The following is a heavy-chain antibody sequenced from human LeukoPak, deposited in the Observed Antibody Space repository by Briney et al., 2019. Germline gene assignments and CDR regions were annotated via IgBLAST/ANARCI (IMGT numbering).Heavy chain of an antibody. D-gene: IGHD3-3*01. J-gene: IGHJ4*02. CDR1: GSTFSRHG. V-gene: IGHV3-30*03. CDR2: ISNDGSRK. Sequence: GGSLRLSCAPSGSTFSRHGMHWVRQAPGKGLAWVAIISNDGSRKYYAHSVEGRFTISRDNSKNTLYLQMDSLRAEDTAVYYCARDRAWNYFDYWGQGTLVTVSS. CDR3: ARDRAWNYFDY.